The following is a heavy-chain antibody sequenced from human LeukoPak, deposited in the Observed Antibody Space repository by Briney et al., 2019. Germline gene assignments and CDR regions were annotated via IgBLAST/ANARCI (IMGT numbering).Heavy chain of an antibody. Sequence: GASVKVSCKASGGTFSSYAISWVRQAPGQGLEWMGGIIPIFGTANYRQKFQGRGTITAGESTGTAYMELSSLRTEDTAVYFCAREGVAAQGNYWYFDLWGRGTLVTVSS. V-gene: IGHV1-69*13. CDR2: IIPIFGTA. CDR1: GGTFSSYA. J-gene: IGHJ2*01. CDR3: AREGVAAQGNYWYFDL. D-gene: IGHD2-15*01.